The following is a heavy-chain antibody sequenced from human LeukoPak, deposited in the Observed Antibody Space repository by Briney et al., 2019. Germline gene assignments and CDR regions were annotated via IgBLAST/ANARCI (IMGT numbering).Heavy chain of an antibody. CDR1: GYTFTSYY. J-gene: IGHJ5*02. CDR3: PLLYCTNGVCHFDP. D-gene: IGHD2-8*01. V-gene: IGHV1-46*03. CDR2: INPSGGST. Sequence: ASVKVSCSASGYTFTSYYMHWVRQAPGQGLEWMGIINPSGGSTSYAQKFQGRVTMTRDTSTSTVYMELSSLRSEDTAVYYCPLLYCTNGVCHFDPWGQGTLVTVSS.